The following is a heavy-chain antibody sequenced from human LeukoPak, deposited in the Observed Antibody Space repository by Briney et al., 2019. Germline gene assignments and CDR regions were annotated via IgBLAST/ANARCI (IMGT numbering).Heavy chain of an antibody. CDR1: GYTFTGYY. Sequence: ASVKVSCKASGYTFTGYYLHWVRQAPGQGLEWMGWINCNSGGTNYAQKFQGRVTMTRDTPISTVYMELSRLIFDDTAVYYCARDKATVTTPYFDYWGQGTQVTVSS. D-gene: IGHD4-17*01. CDR2: INCNSGGT. V-gene: IGHV1-2*02. CDR3: ARDKATVTTPYFDY. J-gene: IGHJ4*02.